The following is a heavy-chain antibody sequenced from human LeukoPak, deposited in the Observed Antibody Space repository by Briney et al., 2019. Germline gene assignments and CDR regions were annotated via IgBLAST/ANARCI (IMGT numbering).Heavy chain of an antibody. CDR1: GGSFSGYY. J-gene: IGHJ3*02. Sequence: SETLSLTCAVYGGSFSGYYWIWIRQSPGKGLEWIGDINDSGSSNYHPSLKSRVTISLDTSKTQFSLKLTSVTSADTAVYFCARYVPDYGDYSGGFDTWGQGTMVTVSS. D-gene: IGHD4-17*01. CDR2: INDSGSS. V-gene: IGHV4-34*01. CDR3: ARYVPDYGDYSGGFDT.